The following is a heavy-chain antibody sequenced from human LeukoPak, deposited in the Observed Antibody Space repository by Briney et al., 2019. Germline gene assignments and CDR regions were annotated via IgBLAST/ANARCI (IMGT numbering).Heavy chain of an antibody. CDR1: GFTFSSYG. CDR2: IRYDGSNK. CDR3: AKDFDGSSYGILDT. Sequence: GGSLRLSCAASGFTFSSYGMHWVRQAPGKGLEWVAFIRYDGSNKYYGDSVKGRITISRDNSQNTLSLQVNSLRAEDTAVYYCAKDFDGSSYGILDTWGQGTLVTVSS. D-gene: IGHD2-2*01. V-gene: IGHV3-30*02. J-gene: IGHJ5*02.